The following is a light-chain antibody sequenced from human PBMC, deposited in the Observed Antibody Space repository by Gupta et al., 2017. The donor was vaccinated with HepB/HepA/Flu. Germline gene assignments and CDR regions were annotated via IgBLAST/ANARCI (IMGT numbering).Light chain of an antibody. CDR1: QSVSSY. Sequence: EIVLTHSPATLSLSPGERATLSCRASQSVSSYLAWYQQKPGQAPRLLIYDADNRATGIPARFSGSGSGTDFTLTISSLEPEDFAGYYCQQRSNWPLTFGGGTKVEI. CDR3: QQRSNWPLT. J-gene: IGKJ4*01. CDR2: DAD. V-gene: IGKV3-11*01.